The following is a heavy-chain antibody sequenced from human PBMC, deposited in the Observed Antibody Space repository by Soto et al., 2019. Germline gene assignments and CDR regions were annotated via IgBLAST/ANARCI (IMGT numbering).Heavy chain of an antibody. CDR2: IWFDGSKK. Sequence: TGGSLRLSCAASGFTFSSYGMHWVRQAPGKGLEWVAVIWFDGSKKYYADSVKGRFTISRDNSKNTLYLQLNSLRAEDTAVYYCARDQNSITIFGLASLAPDAFDIWGQGTMVTVSS. J-gene: IGHJ3*02. D-gene: IGHD3-3*01. CDR1: GFTFSSYG. CDR3: ARDQNSITIFGLASLAPDAFDI. V-gene: IGHV3-33*01.